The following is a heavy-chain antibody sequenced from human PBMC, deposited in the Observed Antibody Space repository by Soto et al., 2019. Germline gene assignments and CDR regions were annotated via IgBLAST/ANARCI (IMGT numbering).Heavy chain of an antibody. Sequence: QVQLVQSGAEVKKPGSSVKVSCEASGGTFNTYTINWVRQAPGRGLEWMGQVIPMYDSVNYAESFQGRVTITADKSTNIPYMELSSLRSDDTALYFCASWRSYSGSYCFAYWGQGTLVIVSS. CDR3: ASWRSYSGSYCFAY. CDR2: VIPMYDSV. D-gene: IGHD3-16*01. CDR1: GGTFNTYT. V-gene: IGHV1-69*06. J-gene: IGHJ4*02.